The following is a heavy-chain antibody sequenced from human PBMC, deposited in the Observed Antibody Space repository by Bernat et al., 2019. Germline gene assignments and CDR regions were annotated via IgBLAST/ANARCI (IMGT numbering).Heavy chain of an antibody. D-gene: IGHD6-6*01. J-gene: IGHJ5*02. CDR2: MNPNSGNT. CDR1: GYTFTSYD. Sequence: QVQLVQSGAEVKKPGASVKVSCKASGYTFTSYDINWVRQATGQGLEWMGWMNPNSGNTGYAQKFQGRVTMTRNNSISTAYMELGSLRSEDTAVYYCARPRIAARRFGGFWFDPWGQGTLVTVPS. CDR3: ARPRIAARRFGGFWFDP. V-gene: IGHV1-8*01.